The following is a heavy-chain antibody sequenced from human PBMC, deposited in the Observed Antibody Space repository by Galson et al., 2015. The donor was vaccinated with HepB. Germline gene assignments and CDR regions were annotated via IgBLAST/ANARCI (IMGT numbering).Heavy chain of an antibody. V-gene: IGHV3-48*03. Sequence: SLRLSCAASGFTFSSYEMNWVRQAPGKGLEWVSYISSSGSTIYYADSVKGRFTISRDNAKNSLYLQMNSLRAEDTAVYYCALTSSGYYYYYGMDVWGQGTTVTVSS. D-gene: IGHD6-25*01. CDR3: ALTSSGYYYYYGMDV. CDR1: GFTFSSYE. CDR2: ISSSGSTI. J-gene: IGHJ6*02.